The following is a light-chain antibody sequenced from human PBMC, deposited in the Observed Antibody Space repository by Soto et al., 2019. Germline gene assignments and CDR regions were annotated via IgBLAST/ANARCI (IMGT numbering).Light chain of an antibody. Sequence: EIVMTQSPATLSVSPGERATLSCRASQSVSSNLAWYQQKPGQAPRLPIYGASTRATGIPARFSGSGSGTEFTLTISSLQSEDFAVYYCQQYNNWPPKTTFGQGTKVEIK. CDR2: GAS. V-gene: IGKV3-15*01. J-gene: IGKJ1*01. CDR3: QQYNNWPPKTT. CDR1: QSVSSN.